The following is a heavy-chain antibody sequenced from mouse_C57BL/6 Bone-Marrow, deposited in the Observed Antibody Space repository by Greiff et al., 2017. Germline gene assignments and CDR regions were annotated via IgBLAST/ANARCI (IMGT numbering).Heavy chain of an antibody. V-gene: IGHV1-26*01. CDR3: ARGITTVVATSPSYWYFDV. D-gene: IGHD1-1*01. Sequence: VQLQQSGPELVKPGASVKISCKASGYTFTDYYMNWVKQSHGKSLEWIGDINPNNGGTSYNQKFKGKATLTVDKSSSTAYMALRSLTSEDSAVYYCARGITTVVATSPSYWYFDVGGTGTTVTVSS. CDR2: INPNNGGT. CDR1: GYTFTDYY. J-gene: IGHJ1*03.